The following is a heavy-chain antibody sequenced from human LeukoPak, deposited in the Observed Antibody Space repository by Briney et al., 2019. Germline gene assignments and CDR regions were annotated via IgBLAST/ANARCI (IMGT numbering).Heavy chain of an antibody. CDR3: ARGKRFLEWLPRSRLPNWFDP. CDR2: MNPNSGNT. D-gene: IGHD3-3*01. CDR1: GYTFTSYD. J-gene: IGHJ5*02. V-gene: IGHV1-8*01. Sequence: GASVKVSCKASGYTFTSYDINWVRQATGQGLDWMGWMNPNSGNTGYAQKFQGRVTMTRNTSISTAYMELSSLRSEDTAVYYCARGKRFLEWLPRSRLPNWFDPWGQGTLVTVSS.